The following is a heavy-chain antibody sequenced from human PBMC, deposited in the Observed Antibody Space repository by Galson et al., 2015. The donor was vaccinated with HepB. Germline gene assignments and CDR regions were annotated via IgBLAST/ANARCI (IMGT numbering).Heavy chain of an antibody. D-gene: IGHD3-10*01. CDR1: GFTVSSNY. CDR3: ARDQVWFGGAFDI. Sequence: SQRLSCAASGFTVSSNYMSWVRQAPGKGLEWVSVIYSGGSTYYADSVKGRFTISRDNSKNTLYLQMNSLRAEDTAVYYCARDQVWFGGAFDIWGQGTMVTVSS. V-gene: IGHV3-66*02. CDR2: IYSGGST. J-gene: IGHJ3*02.